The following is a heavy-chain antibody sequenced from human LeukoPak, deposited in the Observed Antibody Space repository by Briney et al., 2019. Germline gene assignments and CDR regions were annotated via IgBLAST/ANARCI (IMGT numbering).Heavy chain of an antibody. D-gene: IGHD3-10*01. Sequence: SETLSLTCTVSGGSISSGGYYWSWIRQHPGKGLEWIGYIYYSGSTNYNPSLKSRVTISVDTSKNQFSLKLSSVTAADTAVYYCARGTPSITMVRGVINLRFDPWGQGTLVTVSS. J-gene: IGHJ5*02. V-gene: IGHV4-31*03. CDR1: GGSISSGGYY. CDR3: ARGTPSITMVRGVINLRFDP. CDR2: IYYSGST.